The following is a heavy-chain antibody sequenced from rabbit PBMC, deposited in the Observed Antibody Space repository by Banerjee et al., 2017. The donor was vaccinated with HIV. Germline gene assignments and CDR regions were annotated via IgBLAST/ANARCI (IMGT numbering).Heavy chain of an antibody. Sequence: QEQLEESGGGLVQPEGSLTLTCTASGFSFSSSYCMCWVRQAPGKGLEWIACIYAGSSGSTYYTSWAKGRFTISKTSSTTVTLQMTSLTAADTATYFCARRDDYDARLDLWGPGTLVT. D-gene: IGHD2-1*01. CDR1: GFSFSSSYC. V-gene: IGHV1S45*01. J-gene: IGHJ3*01. CDR3: ARRDDYDARLDL. CDR2: IYAGSSGST.